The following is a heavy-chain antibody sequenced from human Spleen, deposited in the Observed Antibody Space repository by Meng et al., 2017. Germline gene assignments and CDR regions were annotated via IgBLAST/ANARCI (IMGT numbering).Heavy chain of an antibody. D-gene: IGHD3-22*01. J-gene: IGHJ4*02. Sequence: QLQLQQGGAGLLKPSETLSLTCAVYGESLSGYYWSWIRQPPGKGLEWIGEINHGGSTNYNPSLKSRVTISVDTSKNHFSLNLTSVTAADTAVYYCTRGKKYYYDSTGYFAYWGQGTLVTVSS. CDR1: GESLSGYY. V-gene: IGHV4-34*01. CDR3: TRGKKYYYDSTGYFAY. CDR2: INHGGST.